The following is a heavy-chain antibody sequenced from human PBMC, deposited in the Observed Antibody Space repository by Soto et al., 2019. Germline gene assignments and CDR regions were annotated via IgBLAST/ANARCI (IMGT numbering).Heavy chain of an antibody. D-gene: IGHD3-22*01. CDR1: GGSISSYY. J-gene: IGHJ3*02. V-gene: IGHV4-4*07. Sequence: PLETLSLTCTVSGGSISSYYWSWIRQPAGKGLEWIGRIYTSGSTNYNPSLKSRVTMSVDTSKNQFSLKLSSVTAADTAVYYCASHSAPEAYYYDSSGPQITGSAFDIWGQGTMVTVSS. CDR3: ASHSAPEAYYYDSSGPQITGSAFDI. CDR2: IYTSGST.